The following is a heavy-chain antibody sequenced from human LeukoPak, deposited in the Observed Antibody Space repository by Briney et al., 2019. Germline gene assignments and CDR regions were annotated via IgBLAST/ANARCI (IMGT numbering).Heavy chain of an antibody. V-gene: IGHV3-23*01. CDR3: AKGGDDSGGFDY. Sequence: GGSLRLSCAASGFTFSSFEMNWVRQAPGKGLEWVSCFSYGGGVTYYADSVKGRFTISRDNSKNTLYLQMNSLRAEDTAVYYCAKGGDDSGGFDYWGQGTLVTVSS. CDR2: FSYGGGVT. D-gene: IGHD1-26*01. J-gene: IGHJ4*02. CDR1: GFTFSSFE.